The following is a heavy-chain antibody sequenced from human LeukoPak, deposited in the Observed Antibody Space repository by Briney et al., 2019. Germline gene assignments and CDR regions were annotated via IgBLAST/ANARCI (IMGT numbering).Heavy chain of an antibody. D-gene: IGHD5-18*01. CDR3: AQDTATDVFEY. CDR2: INTNTGNP. CDR1: GYTFTTYS. V-gene: IGHV7-4-1*02. Sequence: ASVKVSCKASGYTFTTYSMNWVRQAPGQGLEWMGWINTNTGNPAYAQGFTGRFAFSLDTSVSTAYLQISSLKAEDTAVYYCAQDTATDVFEYWGQGTLATVPS. J-gene: IGHJ4*02.